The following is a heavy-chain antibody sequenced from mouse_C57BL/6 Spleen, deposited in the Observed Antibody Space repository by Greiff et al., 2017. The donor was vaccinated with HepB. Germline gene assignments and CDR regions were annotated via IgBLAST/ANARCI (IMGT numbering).Heavy chain of an antibody. V-gene: IGHV1-72*01. CDR3: AVQGCPYWYFDV. CDR1: GYTFTSYW. D-gene: IGHD6-1*01. J-gene: IGHJ1*03. Sequence: QVQLQQPGAELVKPGASVKLSCKASGYTFTSYWMHWVKQRPGRGLEWIGRIDPNSGGTKYNEKFKSKATLTVDKPSSTASMQLSSLTSEDSAVYYCAVQGCPYWYFDVWGTGTTVTVSS. CDR2: IDPNSGGT.